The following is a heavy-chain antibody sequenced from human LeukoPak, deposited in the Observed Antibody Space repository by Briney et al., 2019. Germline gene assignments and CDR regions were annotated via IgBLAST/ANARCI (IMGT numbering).Heavy chain of an antibody. Sequence: SETLSLTCSVSVGSIISSSFYWDWIRQPPGKGLEWIGSIYYDGSTYHNPSLKSRVTISVDTSKSQFFLNVYSLTAADTAIYYCARRRDGYNYLRYFDLWGCGTLVTVSS. CDR1: VGSIISSSFY. CDR2: IYYDGST. V-gene: IGHV4-39*01. CDR3: ARRRDGYNYLRYFDL. J-gene: IGHJ2*01. D-gene: IGHD5-24*01.